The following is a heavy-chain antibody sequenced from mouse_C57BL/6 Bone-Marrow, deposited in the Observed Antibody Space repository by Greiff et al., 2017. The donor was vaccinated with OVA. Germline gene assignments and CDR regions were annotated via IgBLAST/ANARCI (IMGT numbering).Heavy chain of an antibody. Sequence: VQLQQSGAELVRPGASVTLSCKASGYTFTDYEMHWVKQTPVHGLEWIGAIDPETGGTAYNQKFKGKAILTADKSSSTAYMELRSLTSEDSAVYYCTSRMITMDYWGQGTTLTVSS. J-gene: IGHJ2*01. CDR3: TSRMITMDY. V-gene: IGHV1-15*01. D-gene: IGHD2-4*01. CDR2: IDPETGGT. CDR1: GYTFTDYE.